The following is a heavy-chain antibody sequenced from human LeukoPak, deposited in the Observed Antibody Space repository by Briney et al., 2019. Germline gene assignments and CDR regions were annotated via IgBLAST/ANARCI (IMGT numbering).Heavy chain of an antibody. Sequence: PGGSLRLSCAASGFTFSSYGMHWVRQAPGKWLEWVAFIRYDGSNKYYADAVKGRFTISRDNSKNTLYLQMNSLRDEDTALYYCAIHGGGTIRIEAFDVWGQGTMVTISS. D-gene: IGHD3-3*01. CDR1: GFTFSSYG. J-gene: IGHJ3*01. V-gene: IGHV3-30*02. CDR3: AIHGGGTIRIEAFDV. CDR2: IRYDGSNK.